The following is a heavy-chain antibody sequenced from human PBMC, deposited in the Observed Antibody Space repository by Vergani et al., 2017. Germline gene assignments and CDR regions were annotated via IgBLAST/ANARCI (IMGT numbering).Heavy chain of an antibody. CDR2: FDPEDGET. J-gene: IGHJ6*03. V-gene: IGHV1-24*01. CDR3: ALREYSYGPGLYYYYMDV. D-gene: IGHD5-18*01. Sequence: VQLVQSGAEVKKPGASVKVSCKVSGYTLTELSMHWVRQAPGKGLEWMGGFDPEDGETTYAQKFQGRVTMTEATSTDTAYMELSSLRSEDTAVYYCALREYSYGPGLYYYYMDVWGKGTTVTVSS. CDR1: GYTLTELS.